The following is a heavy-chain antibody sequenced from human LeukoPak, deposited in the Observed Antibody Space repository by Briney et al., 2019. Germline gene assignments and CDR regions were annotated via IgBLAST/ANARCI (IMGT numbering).Heavy chain of an antibody. V-gene: IGHV3-53*01. D-gene: IGHD3-22*01. CDR3: ARATMIRSRGYYFDY. J-gene: IGHJ4*02. Sequence: GGSLRLSCAASGFTVSSNYMSWVRQAPGKGLEWVSVIYSGGSTYYADSVKGRFTTSRDNSKNTLYLQMNSLRTEDTAVYYCARATMIRSRGYYFDYWGQGTLVTVSS. CDR2: IYSGGST. CDR1: GFTVSSNY.